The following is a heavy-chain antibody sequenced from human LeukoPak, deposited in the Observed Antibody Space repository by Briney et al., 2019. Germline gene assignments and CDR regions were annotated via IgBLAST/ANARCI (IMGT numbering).Heavy chain of an antibody. CDR2: INPSGGST. V-gene: IGHV1-46*01. D-gene: IGHD1-26*01. J-gene: IGHJ5*02. CDR1: GYTFTGYY. CDR3: ANSGGGSYEDWFDP. Sequence: ASVKVSCKASGYTFTGYYLHWVRQAPGQGLEWMGFINPSGGSTSYAQKFQGRVTMTRDTSTSTVYMGLSGLRSEDTAVYYCANSGGGSYEDWFDPWGQGTLVTVSS.